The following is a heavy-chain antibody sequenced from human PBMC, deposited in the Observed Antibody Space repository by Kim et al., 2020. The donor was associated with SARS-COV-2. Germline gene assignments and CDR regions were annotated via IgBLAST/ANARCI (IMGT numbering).Heavy chain of an antibody. Sequence: GGSLRLSCAASGFTFSNSWMSWVRQAPGKGLEWVGRIKSKTDGGATDYSAPVTGRFTSSRDESKNTLYLQMNSLKTEDTAVYYCTTDTAVAGLYGMDVWGQGTTVTVSS. CDR2: IKSKTDGGAT. CDR1: GFTFSNSW. CDR3: TTDTAVAGLYGMDV. D-gene: IGHD6-19*01. V-gene: IGHV3-15*01. J-gene: IGHJ6*02.